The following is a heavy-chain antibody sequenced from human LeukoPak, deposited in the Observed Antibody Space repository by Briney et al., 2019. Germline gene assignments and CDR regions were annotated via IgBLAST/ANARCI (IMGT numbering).Heavy chain of an antibody. D-gene: IGHD5-18*01. J-gene: IGHJ6*03. Sequence: GESLQISCKGSGYNFTSYWIGWVRQVPGKGLEWMGIIYPGDSDTRYSPSFQGQVTISADKSISTAYLQWSSLKASDTAMYYCARQGPIGYSHGPDGDYYYYMDVWGKGTTVTVSS. CDR3: ARQGPIGYSHGPDGDYYYYMDV. V-gene: IGHV5-51*01. CDR1: GYNFTSYW. CDR2: IYPGDSDT.